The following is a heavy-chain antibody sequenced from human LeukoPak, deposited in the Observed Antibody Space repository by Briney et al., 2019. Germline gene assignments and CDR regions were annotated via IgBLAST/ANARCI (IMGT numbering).Heavy chain of an antibody. CDR3: ARGTLYYGSESYDY. CDR2: ISSSGSTI. D-gene: IGHD3-10*01. Sequence: QPGGSLRLSCAASGFPFSAYEMNWVRQAPGKGLEWISYISSSGSTIYYADSVKGRFTLSRDNGKQSLFVQMNSLRAEDTAVYYCARGTLYYGSESYDYWGQGTLVTVPS. V-gene: IGHV3-48*03. CDR1: GFPFSAYE. J-gene: IGHJ4*02.